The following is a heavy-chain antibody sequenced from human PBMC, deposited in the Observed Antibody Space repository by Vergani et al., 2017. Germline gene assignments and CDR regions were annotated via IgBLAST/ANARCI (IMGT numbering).Heavy chain of an antibody. V-gene: IGHV1-8*01. D-gene: IGHD2-2*01. CDR1: GYTFTSYD. J-gene: IGHJ4*02. CDR2: MNPNSGNT. CDR3: ARSYPIIVVVPAVSFDY. Sequence: QVQLVQSGAEVKKPGASVKVSCKASGYTFTSYDINWVRQATGQGLEWMGWMNPNSGNTGYAQKFQGRVTMTRDTSISTAYMELSRLRSDDTAMYYCARSYPIIVVVPAVSFDYWGQGTLVTVSS.